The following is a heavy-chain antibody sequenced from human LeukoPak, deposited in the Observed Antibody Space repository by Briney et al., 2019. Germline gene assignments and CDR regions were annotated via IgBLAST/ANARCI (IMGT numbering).Heavy chain of an antibody. Sequence: ASVKVSCKASGYTFTSYAMNWVRQAPGQGLEWMGIINPSGGSTSYAQKFQGRVTMTRDTSTSTVYMELSSLRSEDTAVYYCATTTRAGGDAFDIWGQGTMVTVSS. CDR1: GYTFTSYA. CDR2: INPSGGST. CDR3: ATTTRAGGDAFDI. D-gene: IGHD1-1*01. V-gene: IGHV1-46*03. J-gene: IGHJ3*02.